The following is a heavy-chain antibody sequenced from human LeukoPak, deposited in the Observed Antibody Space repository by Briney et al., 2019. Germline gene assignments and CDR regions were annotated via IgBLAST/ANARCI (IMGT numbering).Heavy chain of an antibody. CDR2: IYSGGST. V-gene: IGHV3-53*01. CDR1: GFTVSGKY. CDR3: ARGSTPYSGSYIDY. D-gene: IGHD1-26*01. Sequence: PGGSLRLSCAGSGFTVSGKYMNWVRQAPGKELEWVSVIYSGGSTYYVDSVKGRFTISRDDSKNTLYLQMNSLRAEDTAVYYCARGSTPYSGSYIDYWGQGTLVTVSS. J-gene: IGHJ4*03.